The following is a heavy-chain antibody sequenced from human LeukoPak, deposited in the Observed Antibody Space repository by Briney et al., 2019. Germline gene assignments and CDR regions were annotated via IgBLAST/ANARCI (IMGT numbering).Heavy chain of an antibody. CDR2: LHWNGVGT. V-gene: IGHV3-20*04. D-gene: IGHD1-26*01. CDR1: GFTFDDHG. CDR3: ARSPSGLVGATTDY. J-gene: IGHJ4*02. Sequence: GGSLRLSCAASGFTFDDHGMSWVRQAPGKGLEWVSGLHWNGVGTRYADSVKGRFTISRDNAKTSLYLQMNSLRAEGTAFYYCARSPSGLVGATTDYWGQGTLVTVSS.